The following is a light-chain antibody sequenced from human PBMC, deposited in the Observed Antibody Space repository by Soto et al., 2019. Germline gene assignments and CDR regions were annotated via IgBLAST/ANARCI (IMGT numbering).Light chain of an antibody. J-gene: IGKJ1*01. V-gene: IGKV3-20*01. CDR3: EQYGSSPRT. CDR2: GAS. Sequence: EIVLTQSPGTLSLSPGERATLSCRASQSVSSSYLAWYQQKPGQAPRLLIYGASSRATGIPGRFSGSGSGTDCTLPLSRLGPEDFAVYYCEQYGSSPRTFGQGTKVEIK. CDR1: QSVSSSY.